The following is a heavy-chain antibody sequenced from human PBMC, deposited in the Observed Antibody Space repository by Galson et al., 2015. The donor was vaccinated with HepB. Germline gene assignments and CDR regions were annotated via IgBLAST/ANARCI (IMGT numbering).Heavy chain of an antibody. J-gene: IGHJ3*02. CDR1: GYSFTSYW. Sequence: QSGAEVKKPGESLKISCKGSGYSFTSYWIGWVRQMPGKGLEWMGIIYPGDSDTRYSPSFQGQVTISADKSISTAYLQWSSLKASDTAMYYCARPSRPWLQVEAFDIWGQGTMVTVSS. CDR2: IYPGDSDT. V-gene: IGHV5-51*01. CDR3: ARPSRPWLQVEAFDI. D-gene: IGHD5-24*01.